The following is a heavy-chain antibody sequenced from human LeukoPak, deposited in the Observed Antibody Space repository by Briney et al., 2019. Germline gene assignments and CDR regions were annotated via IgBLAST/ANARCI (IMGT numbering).Heavy chain of an antibody. Sequence: ASVKVSCKASGYTFTSYGISWVRQAPGQGLEWMGWISAYNGNTNYAQKLQGRVTVTTDTSTSTAYMELRSLRSDDTAVYFCARDRAVVISAAYNWFDPWGQGTLVTVSS. V-gene: IGHV1-18*01. CDR1: GYTFTSYG. D-gene: IGHD3-22*01. J-gene: IGHJ5*02. CDR2: ISAYNGNT. CDR3: ARDRAVVISAAYNWFDP.